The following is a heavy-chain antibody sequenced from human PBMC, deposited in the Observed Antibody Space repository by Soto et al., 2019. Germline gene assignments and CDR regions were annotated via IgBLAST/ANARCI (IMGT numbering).Heavy chain of an antibody. CDR3: AKDLYDILTGSLPSFDY. CDR1: GFTFSSNW. Sequence: GGSLRLSCAASGFTFSSNWMHWVRQGPGKGLVWVSRIDNDGSSRDYADSVKGRFTISRDNAKNTLYLQMNSLRAEDTAVYYCAKDLYDILTGSLPSFDYWGQGTLVTVSS. J-gene: IGHJ4*02. D-gene: IGHD3-9*01. CDR2: IDNDGSSR. V-gene: IGHV3-74*01.